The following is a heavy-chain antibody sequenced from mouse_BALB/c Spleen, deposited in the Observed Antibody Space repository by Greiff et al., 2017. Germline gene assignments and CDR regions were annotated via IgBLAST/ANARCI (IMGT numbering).Heavy chain of an antibody. V-gene: IGHV5-17*02. CDR3: ARSYDYFDY. Sequence: EVKLVESGGGLVQPGGSRKLSCAASGFTFSSFGMHWVRQAPEKGLEWVAYISSGSSTIYYADTVKGRFTISRDNPKNTLFLQMTSLRSEDTAMYYCARSYDYFDYWGQGTTLTVSS. J-gene: IGHJ2*01. D-gene: IGHD2-3*01. CDR2: ISSGSSTI. CDR1: GFTFSSFG.